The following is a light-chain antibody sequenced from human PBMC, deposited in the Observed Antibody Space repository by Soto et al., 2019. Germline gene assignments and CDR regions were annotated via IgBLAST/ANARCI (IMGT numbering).Light chain of an antibody. CDR2: GIS. J-gene: IGKJ1*01. CDR1: QSISRT. CDR3: QQYVTSSPRT. V-gene: IGKV3-20*01. Sequence: EIVLTQSPDTLSVSPGERATLSCRASQSISRTLAWYQQKSGQPPRLLMYGISRRATGIPDRFSGSGSGTDFTLTITRLEPEDFAVYYCQQYVTSSPRTFGQGTKVEIK.